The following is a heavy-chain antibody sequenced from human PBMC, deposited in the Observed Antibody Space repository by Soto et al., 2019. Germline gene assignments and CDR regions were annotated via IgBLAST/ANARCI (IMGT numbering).Heavy chain of an antibody. D-gene: IGHD1-26*01. CDR3: ARDPGASDAFDI. J-gene: IGHJ3*02. Sequence: SETLSLTCAVPGYSISSGYYWGWIRQPPGKGLEWIGSIYHSGSTYYNPSLKSRVTISVDTSKNQFSLKLSSVTAADTAVYYCARDPGASDAFDIWVQGTMVTVSS. CDR1: GYSISSGYY. V-gene: IGHV4-38-2*02. CDR2: IYHSGST.